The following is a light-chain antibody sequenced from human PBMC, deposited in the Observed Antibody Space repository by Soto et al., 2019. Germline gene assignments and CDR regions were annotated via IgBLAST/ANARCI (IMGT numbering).Light chain of an antibody. CDR2: KAS. J-gene: IGKJ2*01. CDR3: QQYYSYPPFT. CDR1: QSISSW. V-gene: IGKV1-5*03. Sequence: DIQMTQSPSTLSASVGDRVTITCRASQSISSWLAWYQQKPGKAPKLLIYKASSLESGVPSRFSGSGSGTDFTLTISCLQSEDFATYYCQQYYSYPPFTFGQGTKVDIK.